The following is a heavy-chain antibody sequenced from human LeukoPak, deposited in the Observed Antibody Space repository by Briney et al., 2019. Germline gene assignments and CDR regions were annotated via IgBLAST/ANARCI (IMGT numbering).Heavy chain of an antibody. CDR2: ISSSGSTI. V-gene: IGHV3-48*04. CDR1: GFTFSSYS. Sequence: PGGSLRLSCAASGFTFSSYSMNWVRQAPGKGLEWVSYISSSGSTIYYADSVKGRFTISRDNAKNSLYLQMNSLRAEDTAVYYCARVALDGYIVYWGQGTLVTVSS. D-gene: IGHD5-24*01. J-gene: IGHJ4*02. CDR3: ARVALDGYIVY.